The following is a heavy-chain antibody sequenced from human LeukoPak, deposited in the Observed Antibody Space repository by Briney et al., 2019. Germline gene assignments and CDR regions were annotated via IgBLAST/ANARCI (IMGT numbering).Heavy chain of an antibody. CDR3: ARGATISETGYFDF. CDR2: IDHRGDT. Sequence: SETLSLTCAVYGGSFSPYYWSWIRQSPGKGLEWIAEIDHRGDTNYNPSVKSRVSISIDTSKNQFSLNMRSLSAADTAVYYCARGATISETGYFDFWGQGTLVTVSS. J-gene: IGHJ4*03. D-gene: IGHD5-24*01. V-gene: IGHV4-34*01. CDR1: GGSFSPYY.